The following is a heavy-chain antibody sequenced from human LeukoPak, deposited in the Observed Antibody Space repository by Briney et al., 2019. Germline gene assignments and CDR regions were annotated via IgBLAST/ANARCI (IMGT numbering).Heavy chain of an antibody. D-gene: IGHD2-15*01. Sequence: PGGSLRLSCSASGFTFSNYPMHWVRQAPGKGLEWVSAISGSGGSTYYADSVKGRFTISRDNSKNSLYLQMNSLRAEDTAVYYCAKDGYCSAGSCFSANDAFDIWGQGTMVTVSS. CDR2: ISGSGGST. J-gene: IGHJ3*02. CDR1: GFTFSNYP. CDR3: AKDGYCSAGSCFSANDAFDI. V-gene: IGHV3-23*01.